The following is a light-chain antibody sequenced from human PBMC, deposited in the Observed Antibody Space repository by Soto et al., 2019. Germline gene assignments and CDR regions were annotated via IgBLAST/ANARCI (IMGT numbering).Light chain of an antibody. Sequence: QSVLTQPPSVSAAPGQKVTISCSGSISNIGNNYVSWYQQLPGTAPKLLIYDNNARPSGISDRFSGSKSGTSATLGITGLQTEDEANYFCGTWDSSLSVSAVVFGGGTKVTVL. CDR1: ISNIGNNY. J-gene: IGLJ2*01. CDR2: DNN. CDR3: GTWDSSLSVSAVV. V-gene: IGLV1-51*01.